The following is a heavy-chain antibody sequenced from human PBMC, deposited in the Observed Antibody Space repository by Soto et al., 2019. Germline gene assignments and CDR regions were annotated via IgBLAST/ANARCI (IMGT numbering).Heavy chain of an antibody. V-gene: IGHV5-51*01. Sequence: GESLKISCKGSGYSFTSYWIGWVRQMPGKGLEWMGIIYPGDSDTRYSPSFQGQVTISADKSIRTAYLQWSSLKASDTAMYYCARVVVAATGYYYGMDVWGQGTTVTSP. J-gene: IGHJ6*02. CDR3: ARVVVAATGYYYGMDV. D-gene: IGHD2-15*01. CDR1: GYSFTSYW. CDR2: IYPGDSDT.